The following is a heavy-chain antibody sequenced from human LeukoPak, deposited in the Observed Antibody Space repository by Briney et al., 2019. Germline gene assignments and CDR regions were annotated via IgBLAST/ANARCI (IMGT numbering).Heavy chain of an antibody. V-gene: IGHV4-59*08. CDR1: GGSISSYY. CDR2: IYYSGST. J-gene: IGHJ5*02. Sequence: PSETLSLTCTVSGGSISSYYWSWIRQPPGKGLEWIGYIYYSGSTNYNPSLKSRVTISVDTSKNQFSPKLSSVTAADTAVYYCARHGSLLQLVQNPNWFDPWGQGTLVTVSS. CDR3: ARHGSLLQLVQNPNWFDP. D-gene: IGHD6-13*01.